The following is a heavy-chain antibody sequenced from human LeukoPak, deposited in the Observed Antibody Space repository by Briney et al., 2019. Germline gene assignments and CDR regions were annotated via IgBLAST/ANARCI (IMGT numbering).Heavy chain of an antibody. V-gene: IGHV3-48*03. D-gene: IGHD2-2*01. CDR3: AGPKASCSSASFYAPSFDS. CDR2: ISSSGTTI. CDR1: GFTFSSYE. Sequence: PGGSLRLSCAASGFTFSSYEMNWVRQAPGKGLEWVSYISSSGTTIYYADSVEGRFTISRDNATKSLYLQMNSLRAEHTAVYYCAGPKASCSSASFYAPSFDSWGQGTLVIVSS. J-gene: IGHJ4*02.